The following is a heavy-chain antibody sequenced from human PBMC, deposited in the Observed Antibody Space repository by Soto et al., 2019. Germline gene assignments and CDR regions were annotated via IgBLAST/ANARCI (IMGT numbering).Heavy chain of an antibody. CDR1: GDSVSSNSAA. CDR3: ARGRDNWALYYYYGMDV. J-gene: IGHJ6*02. V-gene: IGHV6-1*01. D-gene: IGHD1-1*01. CDR2: TYYRSKWYN. Sequence: SQTLSLTCAISGDSVSSNSAAWNWIRQSPSRGLEWLGRTYYRSKWYNDYAVSVKSRITINPDTSKNQFSLQLSSVTPEDTAVYYCARGRDNWALYYYYGMDVWGQGTTVTVSS.